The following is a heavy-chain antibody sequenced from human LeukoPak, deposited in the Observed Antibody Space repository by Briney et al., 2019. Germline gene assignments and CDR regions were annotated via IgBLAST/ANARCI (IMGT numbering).Heavy chain of an antibody. CDR2: INQDGSEK. D-gene: IGHD5-24*01. CDR3: AKDPEMATITGHYFDY. J-gene: IGHJ4*02. CDR1: GFSFSSYW. V-gene: IGHV3-7*01. Sequence: GGTLRLSCAASGFSFSSYWMHWVRQAPGKELEWVANINQDGSEKDYVDSVKGRFTISRDNTKNSLYLQMNSLRAEDTAVYYCAKDPEMATITGHYFDYWGQGTLVTVSS.